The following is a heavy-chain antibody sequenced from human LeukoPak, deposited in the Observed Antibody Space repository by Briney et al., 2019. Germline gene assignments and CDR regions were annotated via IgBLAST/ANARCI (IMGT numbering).Heavy chain of an antibody. CDR1: GYTFTSYD. V-gene: IGHV1-8*01. CDR2: MNPNSGNT. J-gene: IGHJ5*02. CDR3: ARGGRRIAARQRGNWFDP. Sequence: ASVKVSCKASGYTFTSYDINWVRQATGQGLEWMGWMNPNSGNTGYAQKFQGRVTMTRNTSISTAYMELSSLRSEDTAVYHCARGGRRIAARQRGNWFDPWGQGTLVTVSS. D-gene: IGHD6-6*01.